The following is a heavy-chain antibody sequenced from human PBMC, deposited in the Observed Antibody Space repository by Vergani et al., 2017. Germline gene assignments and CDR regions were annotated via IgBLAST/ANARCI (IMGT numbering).Heavy chain of an antibody. CDR3: ARHPPNYYDSSGNPWGMDV. CDR2: IDPSDSYT. CDR1: GYSFTSYW. D-gene: IGHD3-22*01. Sequence: EVQLVQSGAEVKKPGESLRISCKGSGYSFTSYWISWVRQMPGKGLEWMGRIDPSDSYTNYSPSFQGHVTISAYKSISTAYLQWSSLKASDTAMYYCARHPPNYYDSSGNPWGMDVWGQGTTVTVSS. J-gene: IGHJ6*02. V-gene: IGHV5-10-1*01.